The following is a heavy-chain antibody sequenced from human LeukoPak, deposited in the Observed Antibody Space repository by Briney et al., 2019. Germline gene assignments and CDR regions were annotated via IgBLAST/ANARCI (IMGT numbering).Heavy chain of an antibody. V-gene: IGHV3-23*01. CDR2: IGGSGYST. CDR3: ARTVGASEGVNY. D-gene: IGHD1-26*01. CDR1: GFTFSTYG. Sequence: GGFLRLSCAASGFTFSTYGMTWVRQAPGKGLEWVSAIGGSGYSTYYADSVKGRFTISRDNSRNSLYLQMNSLRAEDTAVYYCARTVGASEGVNYWGQGTLVTVSS. J-gene: IGHJ4*02.